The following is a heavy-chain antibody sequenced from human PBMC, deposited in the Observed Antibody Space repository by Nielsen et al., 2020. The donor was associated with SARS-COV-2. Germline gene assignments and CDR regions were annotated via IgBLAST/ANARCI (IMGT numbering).Heavy chain of an antibody. CDR3: ARDLYSSGWWGYFQY. D-gene: IGHD6-19*01. J-gene: IGHJ1*01. Sequence: GGSLRLSCAASGFSFSTYAMSWVRQAPGKGLEWVSIISAGGDTAYYGDPVKGRFTISRDNSKNTLYLQMNKLRVDDTAMYYCARDLYSSGWWGYFQYWGQGTLVIVSS. CDR2: ISAGGDTA. CDR1: GFSFSTYA. V-gene: IGHV3-23*01.